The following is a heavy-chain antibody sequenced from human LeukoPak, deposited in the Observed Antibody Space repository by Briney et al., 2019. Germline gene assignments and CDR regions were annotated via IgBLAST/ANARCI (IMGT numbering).Heavy chain of an antibody. D-gene: IGHD4-17*01. CDR1: GFTVSSNY. Sequence: PGGSLRLSCAASGFTVSSNYMSWVRQAPGKGLEWVSVIYSGGSTYYADSVKGRFTISRDNSKNTLYLQMNSLSTEDTAVYFCAKDDYGDYGGPTLDYWGQGTLVTVSS. V-gene: IGHV3-53*05. J-gene: IGHJ4*02. CDR2: IYSGGST. CDR3: AKDDYGDYGGPTLDY.